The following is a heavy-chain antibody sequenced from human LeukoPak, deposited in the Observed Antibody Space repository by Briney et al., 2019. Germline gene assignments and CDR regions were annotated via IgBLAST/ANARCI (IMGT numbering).Heavy chain of an antibody. J-gene: IGHJ4*02. Sequence: SETLSLTCAVSGGSISSGGHSWSWIRQPPGKGLEWIGYIYHSGSTYYNPSLKSRVTISVDRSKNQFSLKLSSVTAADTAVYYCARGWSTAMTFDYWGQGTLVTVSS. CDR1: GGSISSGGHS. CDR2: IYHSGST. D-gene: IGHD5-18*01. CDR3: ARGWSTAMTFDY. V-gene: IGHV4-30-2*01.